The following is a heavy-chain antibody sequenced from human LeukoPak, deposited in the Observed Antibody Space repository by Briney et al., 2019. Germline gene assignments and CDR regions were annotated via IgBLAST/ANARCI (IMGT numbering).Heavy chain of an antibody. V-gene: IGHV4-59*01. CDR2: IYYSGST. CDR3: GXXXXXXXXXXXXXYXXV. CDR1: XYY. Sequence: XYYXSWIRQPPGXGVXGIGYIYYSGSTNYNPSLKRRVTISVDTSKNXFSLKLRSVNAADTAVYYCGXXXXXXXXXXXXXYXXVWXKGXXXXISS. J-gene: IGHJ6*04.